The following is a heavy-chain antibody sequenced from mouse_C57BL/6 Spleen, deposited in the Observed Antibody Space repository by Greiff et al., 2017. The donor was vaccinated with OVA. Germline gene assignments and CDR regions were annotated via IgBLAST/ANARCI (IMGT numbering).Heavy chain of an antibody. CDR2: IDPSDSYT. Sequence: QVQLQQPGAELVKPGASVKLSCKASGYTFTSYWMQWVKQRPGQGLEWIGEIDPSDSYTNYNQKFKGKATLTVDTSSSTAYMQLSSLTSEDSAVYYCARKGVYWTHAMDYWGQGTSVTVSS. CDR3: ARKGVYWTHAMDY. J-gene: IGHJ4*01. CDR1: GYTFTSYW. D-gene: IGHD2-1*01. V-gene: IGHV1-50*01.